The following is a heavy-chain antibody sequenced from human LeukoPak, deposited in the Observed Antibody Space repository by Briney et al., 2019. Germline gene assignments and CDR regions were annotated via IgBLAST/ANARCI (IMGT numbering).Heavy chain of an antibody. Sequence: PSQTLSLTCTVSGGSISSGGYYWSWIRQHPGKGLEWIGSIFSSASTIYNPSLKSRVIISVDTSKNHFSLKLTSVTAADTAVYYCARDRDTAMVLDPWGQGTLVTVSS. CDR3: ARDRDTAMVLDP. CDR1: GGSISSGGYY. CDR2: IFSSAST. J-gene: IGHJ5*02. V-gene: IGHV4-31*03. D-gene: IGHD5-18*01.